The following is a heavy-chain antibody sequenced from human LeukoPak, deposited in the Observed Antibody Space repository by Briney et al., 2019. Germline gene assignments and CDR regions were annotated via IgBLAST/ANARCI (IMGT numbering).Heavy chain of an antibody. CDR2: IYYSGST. CDR1: GGSISSYY. D-gene: IGHD5-18*01. J-gene: IGHJ6*03. Sequence: SETLSLTCTVSGGSISSYYWSWIRQPPGKGLEWIGYIYYSGSTNYNPSLKSRVTISVDTSKNQFSLKLSSVTAADTAAYYCARITEYSYGFHYYYMDVWGKGTTVTVSS. V-gene: IGHV4-59*01. CDR3: ARITEYSYGFHYYYMDV.